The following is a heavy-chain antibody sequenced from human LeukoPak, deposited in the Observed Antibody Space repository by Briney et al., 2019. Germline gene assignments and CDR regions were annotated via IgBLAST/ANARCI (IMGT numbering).Heavy chain of an antibody. CDR1: GGTFSRYA. D-gene: IGHD2-2*01. V-gene: IGHV1-69*05. CDR3: ARARYCSSTSCLFDY. CDR2: IIPIFGTA. Sequence: SVKVSCKASGGTFSRYAISWVRQAPGQGLEWMGGIIPIFGTANYAQKFQGRVTITTDESTSTAYMELSSLRSEDTAVYYCARARYCSSTSCLFDYWGQGTLVTVSS. J-gene: IGHJ4*02.